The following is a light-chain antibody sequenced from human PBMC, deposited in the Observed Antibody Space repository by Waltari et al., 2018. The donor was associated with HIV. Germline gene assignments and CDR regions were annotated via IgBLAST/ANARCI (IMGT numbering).Light chain of an antibody. CDR1: QSVHSY. CDR2: DAS. V-gene: IGKV3-11*01. J-gene: IGKJ5*01. Sequence: EIVLTQSPATLSLSPGETATLSCRTSQSVHSYLAWYQQKPGEAPRPLIYDASTGSPGIPAGFSGSGSPTDFTLTISGLEPEDIGVYYCQHRNMWPPGGATFGQGTQLEMK. CDR3: QHRNMWPPGGAT.